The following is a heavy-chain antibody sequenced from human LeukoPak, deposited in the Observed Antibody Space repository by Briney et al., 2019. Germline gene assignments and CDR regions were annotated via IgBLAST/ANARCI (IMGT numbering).Heavy chain of an antibody. Sequence: PGGSLRLSCAASGFTFSSYEMNWVRQAPGKGLEWVSSISSSSSYIYYADSVKGRFTISRDNAKNSLYLQMNSLRAEDTAVYYCARGTRSRFDPWGQGTLVTVSS. CDR3: ARGTRSRFDP. J-gene: IGHJ5*02. V-gene: IGHV3-21*01. CDR2: ISSSSSYI. CDR1: GFTFSSYE.